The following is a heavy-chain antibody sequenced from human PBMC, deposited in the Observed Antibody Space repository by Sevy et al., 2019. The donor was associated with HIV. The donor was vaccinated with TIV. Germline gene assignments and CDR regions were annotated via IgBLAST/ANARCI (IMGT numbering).Heavy chain of an antibody. CDR1: GFTFSSYG. V-gene: IGHV3-30-3*01. D-gene: IGHD3-22*01. Sequence: GGSLRLSCAASGFTFSSYGIHWVRQAPGKGLEWVAVISYDGSNKYYADSVKGRFTISRDNSKNTLYLQMISVRNEDTYLYHCGRSNYYDSSGYYIDYWGQGTLVTVSS. J-gene: IGHJ4*02. CDR3: GRSNYYDSSGYYIDY. CDR2: ISYDGSNK.